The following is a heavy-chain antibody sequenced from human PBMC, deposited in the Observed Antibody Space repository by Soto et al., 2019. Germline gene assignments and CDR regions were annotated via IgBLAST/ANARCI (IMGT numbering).Heavy chain of an antibody. Sequence: VQLVEYGGVVVQPGGSLRLSCAASGFTFDDYSMHWVRQAPGKGLEWLSVINWDDSNTYYADSVRGRFTISRDNSNNSLYLQMNSLTAEDTTLYYCVKDMARGGNSRPFDFWGQGTLVTVSP. D-gene: IGHD2-21*02. V-gene: IGHV3-43*01. CDR1: GFTFDDYS. J-gene: IGHJ4*02. CDR2: INWDDSNT. CDR3: VKDMARGGNSRPFDF.